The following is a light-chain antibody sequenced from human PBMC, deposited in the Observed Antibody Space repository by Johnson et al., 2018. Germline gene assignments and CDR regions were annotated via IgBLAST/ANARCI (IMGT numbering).Light chain of an antibody. Sequence: QSVLTQPPSVSAAPGQKVTISCSGSSSNIGNNYVSWSQQLPGTAPKLLIYENNKRPSGIPDRFSGSKSGTSATLGITGLQTGDEADYYCGTWDSSLSAGNVFGTGTKVTVL. CDR1: SSNIGNNY. CDR3: GTWDSSLSAGNV. V-gene: IGLV1-51*02. CDR2: ENN. J-gene: IGLJ1*01.